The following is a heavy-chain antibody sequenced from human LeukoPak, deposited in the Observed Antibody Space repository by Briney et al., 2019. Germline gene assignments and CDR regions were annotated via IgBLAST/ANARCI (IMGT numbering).Heavy chain of an antibody. D-gene: IGHD5-18*01. Sequence: SETLSLTCTVSGGSISSSSYFWGWIRQPPGKGLEWIGSIYYTGTTSYNPSLKSRVTISVDTSNNQFSLKLSSVTAADTAVYYCARAGGYNFRSSGPETIDYWGQGTLVTVSS. V-gene: IGHV4-39*07. CDR3: ARAGGYNFRSSGPETIDY. CDR2: IYYTGTT. CDR1: GGSISSSSYF. J-gene: IGHJ4*02.